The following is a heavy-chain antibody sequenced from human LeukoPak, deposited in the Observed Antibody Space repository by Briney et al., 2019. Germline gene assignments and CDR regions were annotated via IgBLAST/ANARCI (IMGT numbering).Heavy chain of an antibody. J-gene: IGHJ4*02. CDR2: ISGSGGST. CDR3: AKDTSLWFGELSSFDY. Sequence: GGSLRLSCAASGFTFSSYAMSWVRQAPGKGLEWVSAISGSGGSTYYADSVKGRFTISRDNSKNMLYLQMNSLRAEDTAVYYCAKDTSLWFGELSSFDYWGQGTLVTVSS. D-gene: IGHD3-10*01. CDR1: GFTFSSYA. V-gene: IGHV3-23*01.